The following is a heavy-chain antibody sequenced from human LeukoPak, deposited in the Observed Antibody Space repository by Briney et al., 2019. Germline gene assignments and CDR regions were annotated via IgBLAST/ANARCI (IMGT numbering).Heavy chain of an antibody. J-gene: IGHJ4*02. CDR3: ARTSTGGTYYFDY. CDR1: GGPFSGYY. CDR2: INHSGST. D-gene: IGHD2-2*01. V-gene: IGHV4-34*01. Sequence: SETLSLTCAVYGGPFSGYYWRWIRQPPGKGLEWIGEINHSGSTNYNPSLKSRVTISVDTSKNQFSLKLSSVTAADTAVYYCARTSTGGTYYFDYWGQGTLVTVSS.